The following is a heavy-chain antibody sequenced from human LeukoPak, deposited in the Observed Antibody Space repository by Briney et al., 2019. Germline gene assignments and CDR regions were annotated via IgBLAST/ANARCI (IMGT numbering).Heavy chain of an antibody. J-gene: IGHJ4*02. CDR1: GFSFSGYN. Sequence: GGSLRLSCTASGFSFSGYNMKWVRQAPGKGLEWVSSIRSTGSYIHYADSVKGRFTVSRDNAKNSLYLQMNSLKAEDTAVYYCARVAGHVDTAMASDYWGQGTLVTVSS. CDR2: IRSTGSYI. CDR3: ARVAGHVDTAMASDY. D-gene: IGHD5-18*01. V-gene: IGHV3-21*06.